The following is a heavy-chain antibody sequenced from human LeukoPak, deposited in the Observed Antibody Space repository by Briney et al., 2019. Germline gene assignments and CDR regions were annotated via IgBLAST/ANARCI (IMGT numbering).Heavy chain of an antibody. CDR2: INPSGGST. J-gene: IGHJ4*02. CDR3: ARGLKRRYSSGWFPY. CDR1: GYTFTSYY. V-gene: IGHV1-46*01. D-gene: IGHD6-19*01. Sequence: ASVKVSCKASGYTFTSYYMHWVRQAPGQGLEWMGIINPSGGSTSYAQKFQGRVTMTRDTSTSTVYMELSSLRSEDTAVYYCARGLKRRYSSGWFPYWGQGTLVTVSS.